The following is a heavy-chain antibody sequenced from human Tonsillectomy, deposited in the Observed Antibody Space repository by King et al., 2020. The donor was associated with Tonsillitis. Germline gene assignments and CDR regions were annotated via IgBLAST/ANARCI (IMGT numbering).Heavy chain of an antibody. CDR1: VFTFSSYA. CDR2: ISYDGSNK. Sequence: VQLVQSGGGVVQPGRSLRLSCAASVFTFSSYAMHWVRQAPGKGLEWVAVISYDGSNKYYADSVKGRFTISRDNSKNTLYLQMNSLRAEDTAVYYCAGERSSDPDAFDIWGQGTMVTVSS. D-gene: IGHD2-2*01. J-gene: IGHJ3*02. V-gene: IGHV3-30-3*01. CDR3: AGERSSDPDAFDI.